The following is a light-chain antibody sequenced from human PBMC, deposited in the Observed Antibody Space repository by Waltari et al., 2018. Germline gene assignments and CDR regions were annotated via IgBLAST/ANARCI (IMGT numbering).Light chain of an antibody. Sequence: EIVLTQPPGTLSLSPGERATLSCRASQSVSRNYLDWYQQKPGQAPRLLIYGASSRATGIPDRFSGSGSGTDFTLTISRLEPEDFAVYYCQQYGTSSTFGQGTRLEIK. CDR1: QSVSRNY. J-gene: IGKJ5*01. CDR2: GAS. V-gene: IGKV3-20*01. CDR3: QQYGTSST.